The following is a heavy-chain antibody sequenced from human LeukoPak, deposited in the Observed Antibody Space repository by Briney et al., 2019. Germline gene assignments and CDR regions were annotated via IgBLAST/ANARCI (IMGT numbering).Heavy chain of an antibody. J-gene: IGHJ5*02. V-gene: IGHV4-39*01. CDR2: IHYTGST. Sequence: PSETLSLTCAVSGGSISSISSNNWAWIRQPPGKGLELIAAIHYTGSTYYNPSFMSRVTISVDTSKNQFSLKLNSLTATDTAVYYGASLPTGYPNWSAPWGQEILVTVSP. CDR3: ASLPTGYPNWSAP. CDR1: GGSISSISSNN. D-gene: IGHD5-18*01.